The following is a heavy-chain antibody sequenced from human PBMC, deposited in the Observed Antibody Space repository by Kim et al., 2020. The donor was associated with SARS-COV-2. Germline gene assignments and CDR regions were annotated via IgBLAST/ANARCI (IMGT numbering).Heavy chain of an antibody. CDR1: GGSISSYY. CDR2: IYYSGST. Sequence: SETLSLTCTVSGGSISSYYWSWIRQPPGKGLEWIGYIYYSGSTNYNPSLKSRVTISVDTSKNQFSLKLSSVTAADTAVYYCARQQGDYFDYWGQGTLVTVSS. V-gene: IGHV4-59*08. CDR3: ARQQGDYFDY. J-gene: IGHJ4*02.